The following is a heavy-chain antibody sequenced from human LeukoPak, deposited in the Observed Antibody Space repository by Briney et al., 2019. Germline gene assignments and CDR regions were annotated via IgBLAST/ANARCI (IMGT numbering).Heavy chain of an antibody. D-gene: IGHD6-13*01. J-gene: IGHJ4*02. CDR1: GFTFSSYA. CDR2: LSGSGGIR. CDR3: AKRIAAAGIGYYFDY. V-gene: IGHV3-23*01. Sequence: PGGSLRLSCVASGFTFSSYAMSWARQAPGKGLEWVSVLSGSGGIRYYADSVKGRFTISRDNSKNTLYLQMNSLRAEDTAVYYCAKRIAAAGIGYYFDYWGQGTLVTVSS.